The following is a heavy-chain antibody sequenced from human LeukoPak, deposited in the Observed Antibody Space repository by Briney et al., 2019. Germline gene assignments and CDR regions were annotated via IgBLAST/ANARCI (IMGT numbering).Heavy chain of an antibody. J-gene: IGHJ5*02. CDR1: GDSITSGAYY. V-gene: IGHV4-39*07. Sequence: SETLSLTCSVSGDSITSGAYYWAWLRQPPGKGLEWIGSVYYSGSIKYNTSLKGRVSISRDMSKNQFSLNLNSVNATDTAVYYCARRDYAAWFDPWGQGTLVTVSS. D-gene: IGHD4/OR15-4a*01. CDR3: ARRDYAAWFDP. CDR2: VYYSGSI.